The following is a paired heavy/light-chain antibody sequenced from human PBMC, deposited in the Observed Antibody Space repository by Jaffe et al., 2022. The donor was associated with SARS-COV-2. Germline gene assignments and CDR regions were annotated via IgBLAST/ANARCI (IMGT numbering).Light chain of an antibody. V-gene: IGKV2-28*01. J-gene: IGKJ5*01. Sequence: DIVLTQSPLSLPVTPGEPASISCRSSQSLLHSNGNNYLDWYLQRPGQSPQLLIYVGSNRPSGVPDRFSGSGSGTDFTLKISRVEAEDVGVYYCMQPLQTPITFGQGTRLEIK. CDR3: MQPLQTPIT. CDR2: VGS. CDR1: QSLLHSNGNNY.
Heavy chain of an antibody. V-gene: IGHV3-15*01. CDR3: TTVGLHGY. J-gene: IGHJ4*02. D-gene: IGHD6-25*01. CDR2: IKSIIDGETT. CDR1: GFTFSRAW. Sequence: EVQLLESGGGLVKPGGSLRLSCAASGFTFSRAWMSWVRQAPGKGLEWVGRIKSIIDGETTEYASAVKGRFAISRDDSKNTVYLQMNGLKTEDTAVYSCTTVGLHGYWGQGTLVTVSS.